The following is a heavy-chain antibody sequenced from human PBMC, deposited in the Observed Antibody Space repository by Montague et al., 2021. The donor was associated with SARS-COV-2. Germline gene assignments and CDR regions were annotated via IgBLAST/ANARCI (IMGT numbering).Heavy chain of an antibody. CDR3: ARLGDGVVPSPILGVGPYYSYYYMDV. CDR2: IRHGGST. V-gene: IGHV4-34*01. Sequence: LRLSCAASGFTFSSYEMNWVRQPPGKGLEWIGEIRHGGSTNYNPSLKSRVTISADTSKNQFSLKLTSVAAADTAVYYCARLGDGVVPSPILGVGPYYSYYYMDVWGKGTTVTVSS. D-gene: IGHD3-10*01. J-gene: IGHJ6*03. CDR1: GFTFSSYE.